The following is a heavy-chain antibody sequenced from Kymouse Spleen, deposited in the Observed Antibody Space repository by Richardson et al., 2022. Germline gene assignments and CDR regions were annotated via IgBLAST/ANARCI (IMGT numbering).Heavy chain of an antibody. V-gene: IGHV1-58*01. CDR3: ARRGIAAVFDY. CDR2: IVVGSGNT. CDR1: GFTFTSSA. D-gene: IGHD6-13*01. J-gene: IGHJ4*02. Sequence: QMQLVQSGPEVKKPGTSVKVSCKASGFTFTSSAVQWVRQARGQRLEWIGWIVVGSGNTNYAQKFQERVTITRDMSTSTAYMELSSLRSEDTAVYYCARRGIAAVFDYWGQGTLVTVSS.